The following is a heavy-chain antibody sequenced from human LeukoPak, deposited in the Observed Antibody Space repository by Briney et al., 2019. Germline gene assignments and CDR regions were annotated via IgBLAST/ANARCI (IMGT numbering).Heavy chain of an antibody. J-gene: IGHJ4*02. D-gene: IGHD3-3*01. CDR1: GFTFSSYG. Sequence: GGSLRLSCAASGFTFSSYGMHWVRQAAGKGLEWVAVIWYDGSNKYYADSVKGRFTISRDNSKNTLYLQMNSLRDEDTAVYYCARGGRFLDSWGQGALVTVSS. CDR2: IWYDGSNK. V-gene: IGHV3-33*01. CDR3: ARGGRFLDS.